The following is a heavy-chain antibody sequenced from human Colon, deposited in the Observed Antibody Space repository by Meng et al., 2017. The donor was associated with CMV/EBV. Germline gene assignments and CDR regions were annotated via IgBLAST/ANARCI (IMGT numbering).Heavy chain of an antibody. Sequence: GSLRLSCTLSGGSLSSFYWSWIRQSPGTGLEWIGHFYHRGIINYNPSLKNRATISVDMARNQLSLKLTAVTAADTAVYYCARDYALRRFDYWGQGTLVTVSS. CDR1: GGSLSSFY. J-gene: IGHJ4*02. CDR2: FYHRGII. V-gene: IGHV4-59*01. D-gene: IGHD2-2*01. CDR3: ARDYALRRFDY.